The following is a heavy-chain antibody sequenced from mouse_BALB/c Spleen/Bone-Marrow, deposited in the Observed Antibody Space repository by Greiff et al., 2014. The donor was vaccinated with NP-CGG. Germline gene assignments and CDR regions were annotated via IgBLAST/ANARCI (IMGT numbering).Heavy chain of an antibody. D-gene: IGHD1-1*01. V-gene: IGHV2-9-2*01. CDR2: KWTGGGT. CDR3: VRGYYYGSSPFDY. CDR1: GFSLTSYD. Sequence: QVQLKESGPGLVAPSQSLSITCTVSGFSLTSYDINWIRQSPGKGLEWLGVKWTGGGTNYNSAFMSRLSISKDNSKSQVFLKMNSLQTADTAIYFCVRGYYYGSSPFDYWGQGTTLTVSS. J-gene: IGHJ2*01.